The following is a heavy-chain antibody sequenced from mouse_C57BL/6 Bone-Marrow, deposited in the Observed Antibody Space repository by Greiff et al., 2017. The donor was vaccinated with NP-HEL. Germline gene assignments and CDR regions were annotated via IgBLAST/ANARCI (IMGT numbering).Heavy chain of an antibody. CDR2: LYPFFGST. V-gene: IGHV1-55*01. D-gene: IGHD1-1*01. Sequence: VQLQQPGAELVPPFASVKMSCKGCFSTFPLSFLPFFPPFLFPFLSFLFSLYPFFGSTNYNEKFKSKATLTVDTSSSTAYMQLSSLTSEDSAVYYCARGALLRFWYFEVWGTGTTVTVSS. CDR3: ARGALLRFWYFEV. CDR1: FSTFPLSF. J-gene: IGHJ1*03.